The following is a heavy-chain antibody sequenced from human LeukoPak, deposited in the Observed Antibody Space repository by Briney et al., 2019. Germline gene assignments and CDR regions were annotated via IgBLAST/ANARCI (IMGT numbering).Heavy chain of an antibody. Sequence: GGSLRLSCAASGFTFSSYSMNWVRQAPGKGLEWVSYISSSSSTIYYADSVKGRFTISRDNAKNSLYLQTNSLRAEDTAVYYCAREWGPSSDYWGQGTLVTVSS. CDR2: ISSSSSTI. CDR1: GFTFSSYS. D-gene: IGHD3-16*01. J-gene: IGHJ4*02. V-gene: IGHV3-48*04. CDR3: AREWGPSSDY.